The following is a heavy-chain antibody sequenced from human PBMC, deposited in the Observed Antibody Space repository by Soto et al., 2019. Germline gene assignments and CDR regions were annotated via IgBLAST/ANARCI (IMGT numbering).Heavy chain of an antibody. J-gene: IGHJ4*02. Sequence: PSETLSLTCAVSGGSISGSYYYWGWLRQSPGRGPEWIGSVFYTGFTSYIPSLESRVSVSVDTSKNQFSLKVSAVTAADTAVYYCASSQKGYNWNYFDHWGQGALVTVSS. V-gene: IGHV4-39*01. CDR1: GGSISGSYYY. CDR2: VFYTGFT. D-gene: IGHD1-20*01. CDR3: ASSQKGYNWNYFDH.